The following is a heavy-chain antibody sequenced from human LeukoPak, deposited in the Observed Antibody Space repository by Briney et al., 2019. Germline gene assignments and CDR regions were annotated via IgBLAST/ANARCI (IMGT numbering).Heavy chain of an antibody. CDR3: ARDPQYYYYGMDV. J-gene: IGHJ6*02. V-gene: IGHV1-46*01. CDR2: INASGGST. CDR1: GYTFTSYY. D-gene: IGHD2/OR15-2a*01. Sequence: ASVTVSFKSSGYTFTSYYMHWVRQAPGQGLEWMGVINASGGSTSYAQKLQGRVTMTTDTSTSTVYMELSSLRSEDTAVYYCARDPQYYYYGMDVWGQGTTVTVSS.